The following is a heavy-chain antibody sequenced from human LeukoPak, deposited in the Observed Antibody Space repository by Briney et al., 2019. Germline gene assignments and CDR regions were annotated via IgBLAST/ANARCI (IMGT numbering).Heavy chain of an antibody. D-gene: IGHD6-13*01. J-gene: IGHJ3*02. CDR1: GFTVSSNY. CDR3: GRIAAGMVDAFDI. CDR2: IYSDGGT. Sequence: GGSLRLSCAASGFTVSSNYMSWVRQAPGKGLEWVSVIYSDGGTHYADSVKGRFTISRDISKNTLYLQMNSLRAEDTAVYYCGRIAAGMVDAFDIWGQGTMVTVSS. V-gene: IGHV3-53*01.